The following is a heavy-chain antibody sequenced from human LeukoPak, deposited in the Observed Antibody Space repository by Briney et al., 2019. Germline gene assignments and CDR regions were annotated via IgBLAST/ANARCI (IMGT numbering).Heavy chain of an antibody. V-gene: IGHV3-21*01. CDR1: GFTVSSNY. CDR2: ISSSSSYI. Sequence: GGSLRLSCAASGFTVSSNYMSWVRQAPGKGLEWVSSISSSSSYIYYADSVKGRFTISRDNAKSSLYLQMNSLRAEDTAVYYCASPIAVAPSWGQGTLVTVSS. CDR3: ASPIAVAPS. J-gene: IGHJ4*02. D-gene: IGHD6-19*01.